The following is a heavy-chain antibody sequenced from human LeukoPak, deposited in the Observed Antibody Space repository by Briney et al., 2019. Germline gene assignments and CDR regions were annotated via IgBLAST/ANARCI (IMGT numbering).Heavy chain of an antibody. CDR2: IYYSGST. J-gene: IGHJ4*02. CDR3: ARGPYDYVWGSYRYTDY. CDR1: GGSIISSSYN. Sequence: SETLSLTCTVSGGSIISSSYNWGWIRQPPGKGLEWIGYIYYSGSTYYNPSLKSRVTISVDTSKNQFSLKLSSVTAADTAVYYCARGPYDYVWGSYRYTDYWGQGTLVTVSS. V-gene: IGHV4-30-4*08. D-gene: IGHD3-16*02.